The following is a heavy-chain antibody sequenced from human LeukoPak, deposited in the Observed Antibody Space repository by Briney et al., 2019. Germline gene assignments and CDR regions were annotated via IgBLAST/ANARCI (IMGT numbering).Heavy chain of an antibody. CDR2: ISAYNGNT. D-gene: IGHD5-12*01. CDR3: ARDGFRGYEHDY. CDR1: GYTFTAYY. V-gene: IGHV1-18*04. J-gene: IGHJ4*02. Sequence: ASVKVSCKASGYTFTAYYIHWVRQAPGQGLEWMGWISAYNGNTNYAQKLQGRVTMTTDTSTSTAYMELRSLRSDDTAVYYCARDGFRGYEHDYWGQGTLVTVSS.